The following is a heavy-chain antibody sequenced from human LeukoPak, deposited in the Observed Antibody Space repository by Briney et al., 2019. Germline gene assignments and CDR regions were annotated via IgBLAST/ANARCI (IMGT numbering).Heavy chain of an antibody. CDR1: GYTFTSYG. V-gene: IGHV1-18*01. CDR3: ARDLMGYTGYEVTNAFDI. D-gene: IGHD5-12*01. Sequence: ASAKVSCKASGYTFTSYGISWVRQAPGQGLEWMGWISAYNGNTNYAQKLQGRVTMTTDTSTSTAYMELRSLRSDDTAVYYCARDLMGYTGYEVTNAFDIWGQGTLVTVSS. CDR2: ISAYNGNT. J-gene: IGHJ3*02.